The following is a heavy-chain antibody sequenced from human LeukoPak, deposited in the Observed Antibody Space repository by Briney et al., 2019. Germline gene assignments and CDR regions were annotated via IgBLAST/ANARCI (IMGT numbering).Heavy chain of an antibody. CDR1: GFTFSTYG. CDR3: AAPGVPAATYYFDY. Sequence: GGSLRLSCAASGFTFSTYGMHWVRQAPGKGRDWVAFIRYDGSNKYYADSVKGRFTISRDNSKNTVYLQMNSLRAEDTAVYYCAAPGVPAATYYFDYWGQGTLVTVSS. D-gene: IGHD2-2*01. CDR2: IRYDGSNK. V-gene: IGHV3-30*02. J-gene: IGHJ4*02.